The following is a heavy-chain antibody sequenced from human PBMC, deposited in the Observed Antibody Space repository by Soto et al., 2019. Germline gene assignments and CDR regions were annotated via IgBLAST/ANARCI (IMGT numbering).Heavy chain of an antibody. CDR2: IRSKTNSYAT. CDR3: TRDPRNYYDSIGSANWFDP. CDR1: GFTFSGSA. Sequence: EVQLVESGGGLVQPGGSLKLSCAASGFTFSGSAMHWVRQASGKGLEWVGRIRSKTNSYATAYAASVKGRFTISREDSKDTAHLQMNSLKTEDTAVYYCTRDPRNYYDSIGSANWFDPWGQGTLVTVSS. V-gene: IGHV3-73*02. D-gene: IGHD3-22*01. J-gene: IGHJ5*02.